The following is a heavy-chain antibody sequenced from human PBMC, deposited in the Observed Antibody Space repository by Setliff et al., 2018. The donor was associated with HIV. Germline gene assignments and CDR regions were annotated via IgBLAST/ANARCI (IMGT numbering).Heavy chain of an antibody. D-gene: IGHD3-16*01. CDR1: GYTFTSYW. V-gene: IGHV5-51*01. J-gene: IGHJ4*02. Sequence: PGESLKISCKGSGYTFTSYWIGWVRQMPGKGLEWMGIIYPGDSDTRYSPSFQGQVTISADESTRTAYLQWSSLRASDTAIYYCARHGGEDNANPKGPFDSWGQGTQVTVSS. CDR2: IYPGDSDT. CDR3: ARHGGEDNANPKGPFDS.